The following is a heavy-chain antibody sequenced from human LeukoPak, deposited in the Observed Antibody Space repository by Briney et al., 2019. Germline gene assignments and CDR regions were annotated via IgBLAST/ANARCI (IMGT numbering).Heavy chain of an antibody. D-gene: IGHD5-18*01. J-gene: IGHJ6*02. CDR3: ARRDGAMVTGYYYGMDV. CDR2: IIPIFGTA. V-gene: IGHV1-69*13. CDR1: GGTFSSYA. Sequence: SVKVSCKASGGTFSSYAISWVRQAPGQGLEWMGGIIPIFGTANYAQKFQGRVTITADESTSTAYMELSSLRSEDTAVYYCARRDGAMVTGYYYGMDVWGQGTTVTVFS.